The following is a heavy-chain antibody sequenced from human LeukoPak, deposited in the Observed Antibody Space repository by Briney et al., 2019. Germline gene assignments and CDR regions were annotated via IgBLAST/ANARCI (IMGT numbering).Heavy chain of an antibody. CDR2: ISGSGGST. CDR3: AKDPITMVRGMSNYFDY. J-gene: IGHJ4*02. V-gene: IGHV3-23*01. Sequence: SGGSLRLSCAASGFTFSSYAMSWVRQAPGKGLEWVSAISGSGGSTYYADSVKGRFTISRDNSKNTLYLQMNSLRAEDTAVYYCAKDPITMVRGMSNYFDYWGQGTLVTVSS. CDR1: GFTFSSYA. D-gene: IGHD3-10*01.